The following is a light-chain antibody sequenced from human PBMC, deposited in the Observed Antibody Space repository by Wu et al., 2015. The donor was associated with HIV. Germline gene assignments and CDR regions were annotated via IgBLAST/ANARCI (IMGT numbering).Light chain of an antibody. J-gene: IGKJ2*03. CDR2: GAS. V-gene: IGKV3-15*01. CDR1: QTVNRN. CDR3: QQYNNWPPYS. Sequence: ILMTQSPATLSVSPGERATLSCRASQTVNRNLAWYQQRPGQAPRLLIYGASTRATGVPARFSGSGSGTQFTLTITNVQSADSAVYYCQQYNNWPPYSFGQGTKLEIK.